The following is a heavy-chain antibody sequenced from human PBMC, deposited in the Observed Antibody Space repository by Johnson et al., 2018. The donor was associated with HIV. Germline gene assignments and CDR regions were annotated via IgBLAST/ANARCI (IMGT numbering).Heavy chain of an antibody. J-gene: IGHJ3*02. CDR1: GFSLGSFG. CDR2: INWNGGST. V-gene: IGHV3-20*04. Sequence: VQLVESGGGVVQPGRSLRLSCAASGFSLGSFGMHWVRQAPGKGLEWVSGINWNGGSTGYADSVKGRFTISRDNAKNSLYLQMNSLRAEDTALYYCTKHRPPTTVGAVDAFDIWGQGTMVTVSS. CDR3: TKHRPPTTVGAVDAFDI. D-gene: IGHD4-23*01.